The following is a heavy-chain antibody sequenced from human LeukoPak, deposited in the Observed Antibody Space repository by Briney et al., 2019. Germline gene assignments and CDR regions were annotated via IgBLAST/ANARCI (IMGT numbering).Heavy chain of an antibody. CDR3: AELGITMIGGV. CDR1: GSTFSSYE. V-gene: IGHV3-48*03. D-gene: IGHD3-10*02. J-gene: IGHJ6*04. CDR2: ISSSGSTI. Sequence: GGSLRLSCAASGSTFSSYEMNWVRQAPGKGLEWVSYISSSGSTIYYADSVKGRFTISRDNAKNSLYLQMNSLRAEDTAVYYCAELGITMIGGVWGKGTTVTVSS.